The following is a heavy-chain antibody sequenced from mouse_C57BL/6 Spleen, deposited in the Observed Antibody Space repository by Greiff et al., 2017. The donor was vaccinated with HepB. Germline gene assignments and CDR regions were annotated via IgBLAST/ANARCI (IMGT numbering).Heavy chain of an antibody. J-gene: IGHJ4*01. CDR1: GYTFTDYN. Sequence: VQLQQSGPELVKPGASVKIPCKASGYTFTDYNMDWVKQSHGKSLEWIGDINPNNGGTIYNQKFKGKATLTVDKSSSTAYMELRSLTSEDTAVYYCARWTFYYYGSYYAMDYWGQGTSVTVSS. D-gene: IGHD1-1*01. V-gene: IGHV1-18*01. CDR3: ARWTFYYYGSYYAMDY. CDR2: INPNNGGT.